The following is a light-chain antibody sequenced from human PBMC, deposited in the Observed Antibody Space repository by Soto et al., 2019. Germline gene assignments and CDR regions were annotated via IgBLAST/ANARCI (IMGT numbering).Light chain of an antibody. CDR3: QQRSNWPLT. J-gene: IGKJ4*01. CDR1: QSVSSC. Sequence: DIVLTQYPAPLSLSPGERATPSCRSSQSVSSCLAWYQQKPGQAPRLLIYDASNRSTGIPARFSGSGSATDLTLTISSLDPEDFAVYYCQQRSNWPLTFGGGTKVEIK. V-gene: IGKV3-11*01. CDR2: DAS.